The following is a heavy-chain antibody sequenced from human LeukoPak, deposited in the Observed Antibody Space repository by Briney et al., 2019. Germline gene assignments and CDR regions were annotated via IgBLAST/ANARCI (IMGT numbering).Heavy chain of an antibody. CDR2: IYYSGST. Sequence: LSLACTVSGGSIGTISDDSGWFHQPPGKGLEWIVSIYYSGSTYYNPSLKSRVTISVDTSKNQFSLKLSSVTAADTAVYYCARQYYDFWSGYYYYHGMDVWGQGTTVTVSS. J-gene: IGHJ6*02. CDR3: ARQYYDFWSGYYYYHGMDV. V-gene: IGHV4-39*01. CDR1: GGSIGTISDD. D-gene: IGHD3-3*01.